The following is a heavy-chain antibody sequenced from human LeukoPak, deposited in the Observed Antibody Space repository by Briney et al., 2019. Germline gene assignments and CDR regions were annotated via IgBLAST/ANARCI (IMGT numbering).Heavy chain of an antibody. CDR2: INAGNGNT. J-gene: IGHJ5*02. V-gene: IGHV1-3*01. D-gene: IGHD3-3*01. CDR3: ARDFSILCPGDP. Sequence: ASAKVSCKASGYTFTSYAMHWVRQAPGQRLEWMGWINAGNGNTKYSQKFQGRVTITRDTSASTAYMELSSLRSEDTAVYYCARDFSILCPGDPWGQGTLVTVSS. CDR1: GYTFTSYA.